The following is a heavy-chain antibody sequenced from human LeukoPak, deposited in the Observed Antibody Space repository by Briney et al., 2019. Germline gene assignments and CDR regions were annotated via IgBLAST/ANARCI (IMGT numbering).Heavy chain of an antibody. Sequence: NFQGRVTMTTDTSTSTAYMELRSLRSDDTAVYYCARVVTWFGELSHAFDIWGQGTMVTVSS. D-gene: IGHD3-10*01. CDR3: ARVVTWFGELSHAFDI. J-gene: IGHJ3*02. V-gene: IGHV1-18*01.